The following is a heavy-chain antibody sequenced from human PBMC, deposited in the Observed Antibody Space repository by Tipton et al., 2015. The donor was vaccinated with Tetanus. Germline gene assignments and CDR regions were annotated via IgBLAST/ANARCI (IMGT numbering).Heavy chain of an antibody. CDR2: ISAYNGNT. CDR1: GYTFTSYG. CDR3: VVVVAATLFDY. Sequence: QLVQSGAEVKKPGASVKVSCKASGYTFTSYGISWVRQAPGQGLEWMGWISAYNGNTNYAQKLQGRVTMTPDTSTSTAYMGLRSLRSDDTAVYYCVVVVAATLFDYWGQGTLVTVSS. J-gene: IGHJ4*02. V-gene: IGHV1-18*01. D-gene: IGHD2-15*01.